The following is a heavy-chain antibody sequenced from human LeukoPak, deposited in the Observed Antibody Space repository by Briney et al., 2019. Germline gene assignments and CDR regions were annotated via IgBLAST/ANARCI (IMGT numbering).Heavy chain of an antibody. Sequence: GGSLRLSCAASGFTFSSHAMSWVRLAPGKGLEWVSAISGSGGSTYYADSVKGRFTISRDNSKNTLYLQMNSLRAEDTAVYYCAKVPAPYDFWSGYPDAFDIWGQGTMVTVSS. V-gene: IGHV3-23*01. CDR2: ISGSGGST. J-gene: IGHJ3*02. D-gene: IGHD3-3*01. CDR1: GFTFSSHA. CDR3: AKVPAPYDFWSGYPDAFDI.